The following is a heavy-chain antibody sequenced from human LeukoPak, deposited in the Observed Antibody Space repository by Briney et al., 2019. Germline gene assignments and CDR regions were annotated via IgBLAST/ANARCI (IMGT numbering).Heavy chain of an antibody. D-gene: IGHD6-13*01. CDR1: GGSFSGYY. CDR2: INHSGST. Sequence: PSETLSLTCAVYGGSFSGYYWSWIRQPLGKGLESIGQINHSGSTNYNPSLKSRVTISVDTSKNQFSLKLSSVTAADTAVYDCARGVAAAGMWFDPWGQGTLVTVSS. CDR3: ARGVAAAGMWFDP. V-gene: IGHV4-34*01. J-gene: IGHJ5*02.